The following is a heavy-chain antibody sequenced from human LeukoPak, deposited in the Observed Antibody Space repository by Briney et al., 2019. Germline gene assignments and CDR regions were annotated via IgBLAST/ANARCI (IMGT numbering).Heavy chain of an antibody. J-gene: IGHJ4*02. D-gene: IGHD4-17*01. CDR3: ARGSGVHYGDLDLDY. CDR1: GYSFTSHY. V-gene: IGHV1-2*02. CDR2: INPNSGGT. Sequence: ASVKVSCKASGYSFTSHYMHWVRQAPGQGLEWMGWINPNSGGTNYAQKFQGRVTMTRDTSISTAYMELSRLRSDDTAVYYCARGSGVHYGDLDLDYWGQGTLVTVSS.